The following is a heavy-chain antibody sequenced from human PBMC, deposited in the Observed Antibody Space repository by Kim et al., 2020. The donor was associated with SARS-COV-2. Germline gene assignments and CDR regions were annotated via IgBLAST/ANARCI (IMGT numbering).Heavy chain of an antibody. D-gene: IGHD3-10*02. Sequence: SETLSLTCTVSGGSISGGGYYWSWIRQHPEKGLEWIGYIYYSGSTYYNPSLKSRVSISVDTSKNQFSLKLSSVTAADTAVYYCARQIVRGGFYGMDVWGQGTTVTVSS. J-gene: IGHJ6*02. CDR3: ARQIVRGGFYGMDV. V-gene: IGHV4-31*03. CDR1: GGSISGGGYY. CDR2: IYYSGST.